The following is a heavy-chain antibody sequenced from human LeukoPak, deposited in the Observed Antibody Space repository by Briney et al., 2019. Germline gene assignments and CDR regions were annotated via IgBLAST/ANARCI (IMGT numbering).Heavy chain of an antibody. CDR2: IIPIFGTA. CDR1: GGTFSSYA. V-gene: IGHV1-69*13. CDR3: ARVPSSSSTLYYYYYYMDV. Sequence: ASVKVSCKASGGTFSSYAISWVRQAPGQGLEWMGGIIPIFGTANYAQKFQGRVTITADESTSTAYMELSSLRSEDTAVYYCARVPSSSSTLYYYYYYMDVWGKGTTVTVSS. J-gene: IGHJ6*03. D-gene: IGHD6-6*01.